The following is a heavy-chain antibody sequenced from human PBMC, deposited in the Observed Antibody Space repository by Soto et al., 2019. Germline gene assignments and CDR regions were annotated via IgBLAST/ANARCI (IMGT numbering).Heavy chain of an antibody. Sequence: ASVKVSCKASGYTFTSYGISWVRPAPGQGLEWMGWISAYNGNTNYAQKLQGRVTMTTDTSTSTAYMELRSLRSDDTAVYYCARETGYSGSGPAADFDYWGQGTLVTVSS. V-gene: IGHV1-18*04. CDR1: GYTFTSYG. J-gene: IGHJ4*02. D-gene: IGHD5-12*01. CDR2: ISAYNGNT. CDR3: ARETGYSGSGPAADFDY.